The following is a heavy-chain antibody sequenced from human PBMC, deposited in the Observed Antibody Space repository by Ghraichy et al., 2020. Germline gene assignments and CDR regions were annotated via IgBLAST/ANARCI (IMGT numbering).Heavy chain of an antibody. Sequence: GGSLRLSCAASGFTFSGYVMHWIRQRPGSGLEWVAALGIAGDTYFAGSVKGRFTLSRENAQNSVFLQMNGLRVGDTALYFCTRDLYGMDVWGLGTTVTVS. CDR2: LGIAGDT. J-gene: IGHJ6*02. V-gene: IGHV3-13*01. CDR1: GFTFSGYV. CDR3: TRDLYGMDV. D-gene: IGHD2-15*01.